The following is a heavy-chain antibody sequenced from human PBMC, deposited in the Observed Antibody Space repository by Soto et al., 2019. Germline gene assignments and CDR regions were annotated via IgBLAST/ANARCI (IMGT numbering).Heavy chain of an antibody. D-gene: IGHD2-15*01. J-gene: IGHJ6*03. Sequence: GGSLRLSCAASGFTFSSYAMSWVRQAPGKGLEWVSAISGSGGSTYYADSVKGRFTISRDNSKNTLYLQMNSLRAEDTAVYYCAYASCSGGSCYRTRYYYYYMDVWGKAPTVTVSS. CDR2: ISGSGGST. V-gene: IGHV3-23*01. CDR1: GFTFSSYA. CDR3: AYASCSGGSCYRTRYYYYYMDV.